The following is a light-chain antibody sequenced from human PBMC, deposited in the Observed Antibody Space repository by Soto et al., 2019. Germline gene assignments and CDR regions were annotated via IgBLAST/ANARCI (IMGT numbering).Light chain of an antibody. J-gene: IGKJ2*01. CDR3: QQYNNWPPYT. CDR1: QSVSSN. V-gene: IGKV3-15*01. CDR2: GAS. Sequence: EIVMTQSPATLSVSPRERATLSCRASQSVSSNLAWYQQKPGQAPRLLIYGASTRATGIPARFSGSGSGTEFTLTISSLQSEDFAVYYWQQYNNWPPYTFGQRTKLEIK.